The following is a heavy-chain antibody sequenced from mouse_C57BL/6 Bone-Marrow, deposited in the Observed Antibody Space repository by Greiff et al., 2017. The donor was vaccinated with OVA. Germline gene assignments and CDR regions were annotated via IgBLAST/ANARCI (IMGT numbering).Heavy chain of an antibody. Sequence: VQLQQPGAELVRPGTSVKLSCKASGYTFTSYWMHWVKQRPGQGLEWIGVIDPSDSYTNYNQKFKGKATLTVDTSSSTAYMQPSSLTSEDSAVYYCARDDPLCYAMDYWGQGTSVTVSS. CDR2: IDPSDSYT. D-gene: IGHD2-3*01. CDR1: GYTFTSYW. CDR3: ARDDPLCYAMDY. J-gene: IGHJ4*01. V-gene: IGHV1-59*01.